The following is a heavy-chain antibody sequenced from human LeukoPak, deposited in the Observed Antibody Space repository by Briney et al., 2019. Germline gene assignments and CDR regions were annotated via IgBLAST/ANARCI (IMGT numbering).Heavy chain of an antibody. Sequence: GGSLRLSCAASGFTFSSYWMSWVRQAPGKGLEWVANIKQDGSEKYYVDSVKGRFTISRDNAKNSLYLQTNSLRAEDTAVYYCARENGGSYGYLFDYWGQGTLVTVSS. CDR3: ARENGGSYGYLFDY. D-gene: IGHD5-18*01. CDR1: GFTFSSYW. J-gene: IGHJ4*02. CDR2: IKQDGSEK. V-gene: IGHV3-7*01.